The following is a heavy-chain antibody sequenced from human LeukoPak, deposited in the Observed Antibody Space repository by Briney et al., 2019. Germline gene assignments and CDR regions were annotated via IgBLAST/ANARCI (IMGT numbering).Heavy chain of an antibody. D-gene: IGHD7-27*01. J-gene: IGHJ4*02. CDR1: GGSISSYY. V-gene: IGHV4-59*01. CDR3: AGYKLTGGDY. CDR2: IYYSGST. Sequence: SETLSLTCTVSGGSISSYYWSWIRQPPGKGREWIGYIYYSGSTNYNPSLKSRVTISVDTSKNQLSLKLSSVTAADTAVYYCAGYKLTGGDYWGQGTLVTVSS.